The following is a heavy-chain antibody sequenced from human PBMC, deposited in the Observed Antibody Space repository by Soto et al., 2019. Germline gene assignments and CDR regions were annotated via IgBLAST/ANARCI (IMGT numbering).Heavy chain of an antibody. CDR3: ASSLDTAMVTRFDY. V-gene: IGHV1-69*13. Sequence: GASVKVSCKAPGGTFSSYAISWVRQAPGQGLEWMGGIIPIFGTANYAQKFQGRVTITADESTSTAYMELSSLRSEDTAVYYCASSLDTAMVTRFDYWGQGTLVTVSS. CDR1: GGTFSSYA. J-gene: IGHJ4*02. D-gene: IGHD5-18*01. CDR2: IIPIFGTA.